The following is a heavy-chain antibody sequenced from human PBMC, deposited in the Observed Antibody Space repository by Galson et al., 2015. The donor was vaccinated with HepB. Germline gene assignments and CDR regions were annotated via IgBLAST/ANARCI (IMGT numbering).Heavy chain of an antibody. J-gene: IGHJ4*02. CDR1: GFTFSGSA. Sequence: SLRLSCAASGFTFSGSAMHWVRQASGKGLEWVGRIRSKANSYATAYAASVKGRFTISRDDSKNTAYLQMNSLKTEDTAVYYCTRPSYYDSSGYYGGFEWWGQGTLVTVSS. V-gene: IGHV3-73*01. CDR2: IRSKANSYAT. D-gene: IGHD3-22*01. CDR3: TRPSYYDSSGYYGGFEW.